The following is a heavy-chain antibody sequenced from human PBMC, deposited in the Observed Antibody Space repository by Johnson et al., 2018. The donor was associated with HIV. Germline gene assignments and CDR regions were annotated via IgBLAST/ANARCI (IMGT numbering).Heavy chain of an antibody. CDR2: TSYDGGNK. CDR3: AKDHNYGSYLLAFDV. D-gene: IGHD3-10*01. J-gene: IGHJ3*01. V-gene: IGHV3-30*19. CDR1: GFTFSTYG. Sequence: QEKLMESGGGVVQPGRSLRLSCAASGFTFSTYGMHWVRQAPGKGLEWVAVTSYDGGNKYYADSVKGRLTISRDNSKNTLYLQMHSLRTEDTALYYCAKDHNYGSYLLAFDVWGQGTMVTVSS.